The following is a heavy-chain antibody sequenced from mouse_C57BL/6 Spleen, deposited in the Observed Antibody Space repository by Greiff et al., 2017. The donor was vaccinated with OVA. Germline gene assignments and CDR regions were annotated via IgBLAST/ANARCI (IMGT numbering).Heavy chain of an antibody. V-gene: IGHV1-59*01. CDR2: IDPSDSYT. D-gene: IGHD1-1*01. Sequence: QVQLQQPGAELVRPGTSVKLSCKASGYTFTSYWMHWVKQRPGQGLEWIGVIDPSDSYTNYNQKFKGKATLTVDTSSSTAYMQLSSLTSEDSAVYYCARGYYGSSSFDYWGQGTTLTVSS. CDR3: ARGYYGSSSFDY. J-gene: IGHJ2*01. CDR1: GYTFTSYW.